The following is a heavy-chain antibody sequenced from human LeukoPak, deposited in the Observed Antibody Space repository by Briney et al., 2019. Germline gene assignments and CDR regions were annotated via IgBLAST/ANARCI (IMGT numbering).Heavy chain of an antibody. J-gene: IGHJ4*02. Sequence: PGGSLRLSCAASGFTFSSYVMHWVRQAPGKGLEWVAIISYDGSNEYYADSVKGRFTISRDNAKNSLYLQMNSLRAEDTAVYYCARDRGAAGMIVVVKEYYFDYWGQGTLVTVSS. CDR3: ARDRGAAGMIVVVKEYYFDY. CDR1: GFTFSSYV. D-gene: IGHD3-22*01. CDR2: ISYDGSNE. V-gene: IGHV3-30*04.